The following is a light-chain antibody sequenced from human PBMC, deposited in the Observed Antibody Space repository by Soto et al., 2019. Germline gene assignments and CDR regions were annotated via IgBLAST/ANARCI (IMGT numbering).Light chain of an antibody. J-gene: IGKJ1*01. CDR1: QSIAYSDGYTY. CDR3: MQSTHWPPT. CDR2: LTS. Sequence: DVVMTQSPLSLPVTLGQSASISCRSSQSIAYSDGYTYMNWFQQRPGQSPRRLISLTSRRDSGVPDRFSGSGSGPDFTLTISRVEAEDFGIYYCMQSTHWPPTFGRGTTVEIK. V-gene: IGKV2-30*01.